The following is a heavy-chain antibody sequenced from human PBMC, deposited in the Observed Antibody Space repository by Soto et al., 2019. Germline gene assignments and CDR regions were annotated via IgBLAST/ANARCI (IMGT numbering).Heavy chain of an antibody. D-gene: IGHD5-18*01. Sequence: EVQLVESGGGLVQPGGSLRLSCAASGFTFRTYWLSWVRQVPGKGLEWVANTNLDGSEKNYVDSVKVRFTISRDNARNSLSLQMSSLRAEATALYCCARDGSPSLYSYDYHGMDVWGQGTTVTVSS. V-gene: IGHV3-7*05. CDR3: ARDGSPSLYSYDYHGMDV. CDR2: TNLDGSEK. CDR1: GFTFRTYW. J-gene: IGHJ6*02.